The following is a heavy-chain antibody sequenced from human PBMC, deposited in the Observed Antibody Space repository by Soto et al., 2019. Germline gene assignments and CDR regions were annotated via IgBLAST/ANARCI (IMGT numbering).Heavy chain of an antibody. Sequence: ASVKVSCKVSGYTRTGLSMHWVLQSPLNWLEGMGGFDPEDGETIYAQKFQGRVTMTEDTSTDTAYMELSSLRSEDTAVYYCATSGPVAMVRGGVNYYYGMDVWGQGTTVTVSS. CDR1: GYTRTGLS. V-gene: IGHV1-24*01. CDR3: ATSGPVAMVRGGVNYYYGMDV. D-gene: IGHD3-10*01. J-gene: IGHJ6*02. CDR2: FDPEDGET.